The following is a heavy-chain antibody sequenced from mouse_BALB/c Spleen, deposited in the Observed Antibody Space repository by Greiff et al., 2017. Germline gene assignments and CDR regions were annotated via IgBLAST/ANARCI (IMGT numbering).Heavy chain of an antibody. V-gene: IGHV1-69*02. Sequence: QVQLQQPGAELVQPGASVKLSCKASGYTFTSYWMHWVKQRPGQGLEWIGEIDPSDSYTNYNQKFKGKATLTVDTSSSPAYMQLRGLTSADSSVYYCARRRASSGYDGAMDDWGEGTSVTVSS. D-gene: IGHD2-2*01. CDR1: GYTFTSYW. CDR2: IDPSDSYT. CDR3: ARRRASSGYDGAMDD. J-gene: IGHJ4*01.